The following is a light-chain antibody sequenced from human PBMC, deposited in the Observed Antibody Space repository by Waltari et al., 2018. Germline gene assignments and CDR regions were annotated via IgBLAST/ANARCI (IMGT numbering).Light chain of an antibody. J-gene: IGLJ2*01. CDR2: KDS. CDR3: QSPDSSGTYWV. V-gene: IGLV3-25*03. Sequence: SYELTQPPSVSVSPGQTARITCSGDALPEQYAYWYQQKPGQAPVLVLYKDSERPSGIPERFSGSSSGTTVTLTISGVQAEDEADYYCQSPDSSGTYWVFGGGTKLTVL. CDR1: ALPEQY.